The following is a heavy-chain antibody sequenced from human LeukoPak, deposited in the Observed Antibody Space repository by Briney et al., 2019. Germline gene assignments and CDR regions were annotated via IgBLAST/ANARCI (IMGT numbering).Heavy chain of an antibody. J-gene: IGHJ4*02. V-gene: IGHV4-34*01. CDR2: VGHSGSA. CDR3: ARDYQGGYGDKTVDY. CDR1: GGSFSAFF. Sequence: SETLSLTCAVSGGSFSAFFWRWIRQPPGKGLEWIGDVGHSGSADYNPSLKSRVTISVDTSKNQFSLKLSSVTAADTAVYYCARDYQGGYGDKTVDYWGQGTLVTVSS. D-gene: IGHD5-18*01.